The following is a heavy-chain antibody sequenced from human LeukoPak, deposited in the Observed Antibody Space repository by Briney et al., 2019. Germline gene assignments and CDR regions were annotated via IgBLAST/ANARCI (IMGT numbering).Heavy chain of an antibody. CDR3: ARSSGDYGVYHYYFDL. J-gene: IGHJ2*01. CDR1: GFTFSSYG. CDR2: IWYDGSNK. Sequence: QPGGSLRLSCAASGFTFSSYGMHWVRQAPGKGLEWVAVIWYDGSNKFYADSVKGRFTISRDNAKNTLYLQMNSLRAEDTAGYFCARSSGDYGVYHYYFDLWGRGTLVTVSS. V-gene: IGHV3-33*01. D-gene: IGHD4-17*01.